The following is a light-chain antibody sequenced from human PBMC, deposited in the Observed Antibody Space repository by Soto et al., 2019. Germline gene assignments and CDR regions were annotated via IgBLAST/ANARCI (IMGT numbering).Light chain of an antibody. CDR3: TSPVSGCVYV. CDR2: MVS. J-gene: IGLJ1*01. Sequence: QSVLTQPASVSGSPGQSITISCPGTSSDVGNYNYVSWYQQYPGRVPTRLIYMVSNRPSGVSNRFSGSKSGHSASLTGSWLLAEVVADYFCTSPVSGCVYVFGTWTKVTVL. CDR1: SSDVGNYNY. V-gene: IGLV2-14*01.